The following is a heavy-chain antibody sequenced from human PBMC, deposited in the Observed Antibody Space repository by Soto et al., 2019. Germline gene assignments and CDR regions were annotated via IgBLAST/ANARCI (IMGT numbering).Heavy chain of an antibody. D-gene: IGHD6-13*01. CDR2: IYYSGST. V-gene: IGHV4-39*07. CDR3: ARVFSDSSSFFDP. J-gene: IGHJ5*02. CDR1: GGSVSSNIYS. Sequence: TSETLSLTCTVSGGSVSSNIYSWGWVRQSPGKGLEWIGTIYYSGSTYYNPSLKSRVTISVDTSKNQFSLKLSSVTAADTAVYYCARVFSDSSSFFDPWGQGTLVTVSS.